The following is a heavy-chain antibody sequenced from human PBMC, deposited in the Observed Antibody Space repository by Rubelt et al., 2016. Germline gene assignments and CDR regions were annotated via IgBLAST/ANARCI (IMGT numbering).Heavy chain of an antibody. D-gene: IGHD5-18*01. CDR2: IYYSGST. J-gene: IGHJ3*02. CDR1: GGSISSYY. CDR3: ARCGYSYGFDAFDI. Sequence: QVQLQESGPGLVKPSETLSLTCTVSGGSISSYYWSWIRQPAGKGLEWIGYIYYSGSTNYNPSLNIRVTISVDTSKNQFSLKLSSVTAADTAVYYCARCGYSYGFDAFDIWGQGTMVTVSS. V-gene: IGHV4-59*08.